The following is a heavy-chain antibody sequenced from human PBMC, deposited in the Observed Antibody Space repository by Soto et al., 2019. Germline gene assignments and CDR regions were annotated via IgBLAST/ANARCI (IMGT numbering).Heavy chain of an antibody. CDR2: ISGSGGST. D-gene: IGHD6-19*01. CDR1: GFTFSSYA. Sequence: GGSLRLCCAASGFTFSSYAMSWVRQAPGKGLEWVSAISGSGGSTYYADSVKGRFTISRDNSKNTLYLQMNSLRAEDTAVYYCAKDPQWRYFYFDYWGQGTLVTVSS. J-gene: IGHJ4*02. CDR3: AKDPQWRYFYFDY. V-gene: IGHV3-23*01.